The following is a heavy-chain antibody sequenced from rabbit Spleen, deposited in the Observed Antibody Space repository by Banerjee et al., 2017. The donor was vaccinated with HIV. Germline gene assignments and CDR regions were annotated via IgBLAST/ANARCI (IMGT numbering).Heavy chain of an antibody. CDR3: ARDPYVTASDYWNL. CDR1: GFSFSSSYY. J-gene: IGHJ4*01. CDR2: IYAGSSGST. Sequence: QSLEESGGDLVKPGASLTLTCTASGFSFSSSYYMCWVRQAPGKGLEWIACIYAGSSGSTHYASWAKGRFTISKTSSTTVTLQMTSLTAADTATYFCARDPYVTASDYWNLWGPGTLVTVS. V-gene: IGHV1S40*01. D-gene: IGHD2-1*01.